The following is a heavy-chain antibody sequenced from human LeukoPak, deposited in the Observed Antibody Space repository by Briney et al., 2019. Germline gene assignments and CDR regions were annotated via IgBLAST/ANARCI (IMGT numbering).Heavy chain of an antibody. CDR2: ISYSGRT. V-gene: IGHV4-59*01. D-gene: IGHD1-26*01. CDR1: GGSISSYY. CDR3: AFSSYYLQGNYYYMDV. J-gene: IGHJ6*03. Sequence: SETLSLTCTVSGGSISSYYWSWIRQPPGKGLEWIGYISYSGRTNYNPSLKSRVTISVDTSKNQFSLKLSSVTAADTAVYYCAFSSYYLQGNYYYMDVWGKGTTVTVSS.